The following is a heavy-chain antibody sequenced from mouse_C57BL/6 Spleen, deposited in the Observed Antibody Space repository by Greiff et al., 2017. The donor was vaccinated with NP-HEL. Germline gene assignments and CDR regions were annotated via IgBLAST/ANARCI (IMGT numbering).Heavy chain of an antibody. CDR3: ARDYGSRTFDY. J-gene: IGHJ2*01. CDR1: GYTFTDYY. Sequence: VQLQQSGPELVKPGASVKISCKASGYTFTDYYMNWVKQSHGKSLEWIGDINPNNGGTSYNQKFKGKATLTVDKSSSTAYMELRSLTSEDSAVYYCARDYGSRTFDYWGQGTTLTVSS. CDR2: INPNNGGT. D-gene: IGHD1-1*01. V-gene: IGHV1-26*01.